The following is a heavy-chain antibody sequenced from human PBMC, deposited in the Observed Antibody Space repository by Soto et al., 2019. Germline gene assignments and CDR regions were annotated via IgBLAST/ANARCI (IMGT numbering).Heavy chain of an antibody. V-gene: IGHV1-2*02. Sequence: QVQLVQSGAEVKKPGASVKVSCKASGYTFTGYYMHWVRQAPGQGLEWMGWINPNSGGTNYAQKFQGRVTMTRDTSISTAYMELSRLRSDDTAVYYCARRYSSGFLNRERFFDPWGQGTLVTVSS. D-gene: IGHD6-19*01. J-gene: IGHJ5*02. CDR3: ARRYSSGFLNRERFFDP. CDR1: GYTFTGYY. CDR2: INPNSGGT.